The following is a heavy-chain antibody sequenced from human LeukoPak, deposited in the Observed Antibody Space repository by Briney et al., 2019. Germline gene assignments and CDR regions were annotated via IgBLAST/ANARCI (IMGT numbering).Heavy chain of an antibody. Sequence: PGRSLRLSCAASGFTFSNYAMNWVRQAQGKGLEWVSAISGSGGSTYYADSVKGRFTISRDNSKNTLYLQMNSLRAEYTAVYCCARGRAPYFDYWGQGTLVTVSS. CDR3: ARGRAPYFDY. CDR1: GFTFSNYA. D-gene: IGHD1-26*01. J-gene: IGHJ4*02. CDR2: ISGSGGST. V-gene: IGHV3-23*01.